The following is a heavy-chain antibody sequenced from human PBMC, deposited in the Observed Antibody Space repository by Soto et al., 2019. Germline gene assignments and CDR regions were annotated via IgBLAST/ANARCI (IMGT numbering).Heavy chain of an antibody. J-gene: IGHJ4*02. Sequence: GESLKISCKGSGYSFTSYWIGWVRQMPGKGLEWMGIIYPGDSDTRYSPSFQGQVTISADKSISTAYLQWSSLRSDDTAVYYCARVTVNNVLAGPFDYWGQGTLVTVSS. V-gene: IGHV5-51*01. CDR1: GYSFTSYW. CDR2: IYPGDSDT. D-gene: IGHD3-9*01. CDR3: ARVTVNNVLAGPFDY.